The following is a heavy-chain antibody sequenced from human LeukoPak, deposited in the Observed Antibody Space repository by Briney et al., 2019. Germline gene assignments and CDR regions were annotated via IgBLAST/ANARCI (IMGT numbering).Heavy chain of an antibody. J-gene: IGHJ6*03. D-gene: IGHD3-10*01. V-gene: IGHV1-46*01. CDR3: ARDDPYYGSGSYYNKYYYYYMDV. Sequence: ASVKVSCKASGYTFTSYYMHWVRQAPGQGLEWMGIINPSGGSTSYAQKFQGRVTMTRDMSTSTVYMELSSLRSEDTAVYYCARDDPYYGSGSYYNKYYYYYMDVWGKGTTVTISS. CDR1: GYTFTSYY. CDR2: INPSGGST.